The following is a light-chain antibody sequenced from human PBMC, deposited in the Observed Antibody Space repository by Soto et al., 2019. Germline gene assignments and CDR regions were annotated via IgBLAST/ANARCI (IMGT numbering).Light chain of an antibody. CDR3: QSYDSSLSTSV. CDR2: GNS. V-gene: IGLV1-40*01. Sequence: QSVLTQPPSVSGAPGQRVTISCTGSSSNIGAGYDVNWYQQLPGTAPKVLIYGNSNRPSGVPDRFSGSKSGASASLAITGLQAEDEADYYWQSYDSSLSTSVFGGGTQLTVL. J-gene: IGLJ2*01. CDR1: SSNIGAGYD.